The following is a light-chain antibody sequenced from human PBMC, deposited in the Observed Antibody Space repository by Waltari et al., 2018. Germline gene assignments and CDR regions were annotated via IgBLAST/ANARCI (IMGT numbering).Light chain of an antibody. V-gene: IGLV4-69*01. Sequence: QLVLTQSPSASASLGASVKLTCTLSSGHSSNIIAWLQQQPEKGPRYLMKLNSDGSHSKGDDLPDRFSGSSSWVWRYLTVSSVQSEDEADYYCQTGGHGTWVFGGGTTLTVL. CDR2: LNSDGSH. CDR1: SGHSSNI. CDR3: QTGGHGTWV. J-gene: IGLJ3*02.